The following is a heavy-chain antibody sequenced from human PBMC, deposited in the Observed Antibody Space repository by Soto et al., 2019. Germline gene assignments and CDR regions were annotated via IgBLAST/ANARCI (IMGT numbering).Heavy chain of an antibody. Sequence: SVKVSCKASGGTFSSYAISWVRQAPGQGLEWMGGIIPIFGTANYAQKFQGRVTITADESTSTAYMELSSLRSEDTAVYYCARGNTYYYDSSGYYVDYWGQGTLVTVSS. CDR2: IIPIFGTA. CDR3: ARGNTYYYDSSGYYVDY. D-gene: IGHD3-22*01. J-gene: IGHJ4*02. CDR1: GGTFSSYA. V-gene: IGHV1-69*13.